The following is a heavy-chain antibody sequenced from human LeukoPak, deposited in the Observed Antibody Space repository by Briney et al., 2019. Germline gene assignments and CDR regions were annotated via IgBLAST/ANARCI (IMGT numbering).Heavy chain of an antibody. J-gene: IGHJ6*03. CDR2: IKSKTDGGTT. V-gene: IGHV3-15*01. CDR1: GFTFSNAW. Sequence: GGTLRLSCTASGFTFSNAWLSWVRQAPGKGLEWVGRIKSKTDGGTTDYAAPVKGRFTISRDDSKNTLYLQMNSLKTEDTAVYSCTTYLCSSTSCYLNIFHYYMDVWGKGTTVTVSS. CDR3: TTYLCSSTSCYLNIFHYYMDV. D-gene: IGHD2-2*01.